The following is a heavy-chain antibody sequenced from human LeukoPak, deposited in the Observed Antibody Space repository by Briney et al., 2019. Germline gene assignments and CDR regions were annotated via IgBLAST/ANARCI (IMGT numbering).Heavy chain of an antibody. CDR2: INTLSGTT. V-gene: IGHV1-69*05. D-gene: IGHD3-9*01. CDR1: GGTIRGFV. CDR3: TRGDDFLAAYNYTDV. J-gene: IGHJ6*03. Sequence: GASVKVSCKASGGTIRGFVINWVRQAPGEGLEWMGRINTLSGTTNYTQKFQGRVTMTTDESTTTVFMELSRLTSEDTAVYYCTRGDDFLAAYNYTDVWGKGSSVIVSS.